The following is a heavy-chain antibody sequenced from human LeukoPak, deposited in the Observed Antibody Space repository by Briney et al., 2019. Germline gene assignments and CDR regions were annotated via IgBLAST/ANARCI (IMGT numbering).Heavy chain of an antibody. V-gene: IGHV3-69-1*02. J-gene: IGHJ4*02. CDR3: ARGFYGSGKIDY. D-gene: IGHD3-10*01. CDR2: IYSDNT. Sequence: GGSLRLSCTVSGFTVSTNSMSWVRQAPGKGLECVSFIYSDNTHYADSVKGRFTISRDNAKTSLYLQMNSLRAEDTAVYYCARGFYGSGKIDYWGQGTLVTVSS. CDR1: GFTVSTNS.